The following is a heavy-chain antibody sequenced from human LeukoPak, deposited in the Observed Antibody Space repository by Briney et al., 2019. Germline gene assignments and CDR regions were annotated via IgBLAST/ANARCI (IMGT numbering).Heavy chain of an antibody. V-gene: IGHV1-2*02. CDR2: INPNSGGT. J-gene: IGHJ4*02. Sequence: ASVKVSCKASGYTFTGYYMHWVRQAPGQGLEWTGWINPNSGGTNYAQKFQGRVTMTRDTSICTAYMELSRLRSDDTAVYYCARDCSGGSCYQYYFDYWGQGTLVTVSS. CDR1: GYTFTGYY. CDR3: ARDCSGGSCYQYYFDY. D-gene: IGHD2-15*01.